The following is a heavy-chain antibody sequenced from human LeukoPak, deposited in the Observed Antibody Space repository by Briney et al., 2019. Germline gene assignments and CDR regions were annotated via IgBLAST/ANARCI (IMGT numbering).Heavy chain of an antibody. D-gene: IGHD2-15*01. CDR2: ISYDGSNK. Sequence: GGSLRLSCAASGFTFSSYAMHWVRQAPGKGLEWVAVISYDGSNKYYADSVKGRFTISRDNSKDTPYLQMNSLRAEDTAVYYCAKEIVVAAKGDYWGQGTLVTVSS. J-gene: IGHJ4*02. CDR1: GFTFSSYA. CDR3: AKEIVVAAKGDY. V-gene: IGHV3-30-3*01.